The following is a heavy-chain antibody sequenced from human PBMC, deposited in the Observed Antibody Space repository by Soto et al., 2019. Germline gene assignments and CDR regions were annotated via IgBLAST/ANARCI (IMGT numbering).Heavy chain of an antibody. CDR2: ISASGARA. V-gene: IGHV3-23*01. CDR3: AKQGVVVTAIDY. J-gene: IGHJ4*02. CDR1: GFTFSSYA. D-gene: IGHD2-21*02. Sequence: EVQLLESGGYLVQPGGSLRLSCAASGFTFSSYAMSWVRQAPGKGLEWVSAISASGARAYYADSVEGRFTFSRDNSKNTLYLQMDSLRAEDTAVYYCAKQGVVVTAIDYWGQGTLVTVSS.